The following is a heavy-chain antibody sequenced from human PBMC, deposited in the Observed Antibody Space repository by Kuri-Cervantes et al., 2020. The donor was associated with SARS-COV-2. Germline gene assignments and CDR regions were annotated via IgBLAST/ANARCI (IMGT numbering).Heavy chain of an antibody. Sequence: ASVKVSCKASGGIFRSYAISWVRQAPGQGLEWMGWINPKNNDTNYAQNFHGRVTITRDTSISTAYMELSRLRSDDTAVYYCARPGVYDILPYFDYWGQGTLVTVSS. CDR3: ARPGVYDILPYFDY. CDR1: GGIFRSYA. D-gene: IGHD3-9*01. V-gene: IGHV1-2*02. CDR2: INPKNNDT. J-gene: IGHJ4*02.